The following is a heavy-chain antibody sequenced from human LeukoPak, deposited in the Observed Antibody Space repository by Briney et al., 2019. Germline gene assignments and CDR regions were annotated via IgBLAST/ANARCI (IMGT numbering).Heavy chain of an antibody. V-gene: IGHV3-7*03. Sequence: GGSLRLSCEASEFTFTTYWMSWVRQAPGKGLEWVANIKQDGSEKYYVDSVKGRFTISRDNAKNSVYLQMNSLRAEDTAVYYCTRDPRRLDYWGQGTLVTVSS. CDR1: EFTFTTYW. CDR2: IKQDGSEK. CDR3: TRDPRRLDY. J-gene: IGHJ4*02.